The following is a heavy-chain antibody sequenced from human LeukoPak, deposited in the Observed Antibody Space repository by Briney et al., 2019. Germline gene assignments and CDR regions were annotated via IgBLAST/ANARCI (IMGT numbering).Heavy chain of an antibody. J-gene: IGHJ5*02. D-gene: IGHD4-17*01. CDR2: IYYSGST. V-gene: IGHV4-39*07. CDR3: ARDYRPPRRMHDYGDYNWFDP. CDR1: GGSISSSSYY. Sequence: KPSETLSLTCTVSGGSISSSSYYWGWIRQPPGKGLEWIGSIYYSGSTYYNPSLKSRVTISVDTSKNQFSLKLSSVTAADTAVYYCARDYRPPRRMHDYGDYNWFDPWGQGTLVTVSS.